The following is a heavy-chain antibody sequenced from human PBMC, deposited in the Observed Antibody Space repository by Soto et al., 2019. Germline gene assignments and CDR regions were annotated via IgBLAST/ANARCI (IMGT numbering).Heavy chain of an antibody. CDR1: GYTFTSYG. CDR3: AGQLESIFWLAPEVGRFDS. V-gene: IGHV1-18*01. J-gene: IGHJ4*02. CDR2: ISAYNVNT. D-gene: IGHD3-9*01. Sequence: GAAVKVSCKASGYTFTSYGISWALQARGQGLEWMGWISAYNVNTNYAQKLQGRVTMTADTSTSTAYMELRSLRSDDTAVYYCAGQLESIFWLAPEVGRFDSWGQGTLVTVSS.